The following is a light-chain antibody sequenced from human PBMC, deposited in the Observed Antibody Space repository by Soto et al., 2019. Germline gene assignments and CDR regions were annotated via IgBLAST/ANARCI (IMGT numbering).Light chain of an antibody. CDR3: QQLFDSPIT. CDR2: AAS. CDR1: QVISTS. V-gene: IGKV1-9*01. Sequence: DIQLTQSPSFLSPSIGASVTLTCRASQVISTSLAWYQVKPGKAPKLLIYAASTLESGVPSRFSATVSGTEFSLTITSLEPEDFATYYCQQLFDSPITFGQGTRLEIK. J-gene: IGKJ5*01.